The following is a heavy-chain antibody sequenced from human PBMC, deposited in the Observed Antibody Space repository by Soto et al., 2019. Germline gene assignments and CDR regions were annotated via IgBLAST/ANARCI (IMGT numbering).Heavy chain of an antibody. CDR1: DFTVSGNS. CDR2: IYIAGST. Sequence: EVHLVESEGGLIQPGGSLRLSCAASDFTVSGNSVSWVRQAPGKGLEWVSVIYIAGSTYYADSVKGRFTISRDNSKNTLYLQMNNLRADDTAVYYCARGMYNWFDPWGQGTLVTVSS. J-gene: IGHJ5*02. V-gene: IGHV3-53*01. CDR3: ARGMYNWFDP.